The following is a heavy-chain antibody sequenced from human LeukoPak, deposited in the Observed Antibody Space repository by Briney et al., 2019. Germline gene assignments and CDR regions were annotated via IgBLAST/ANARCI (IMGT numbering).Heavy chain of an antibody. V-gene: IGHV3-30*02. Sequence: GGSLRLSCAASEFSFRRYGMHWVSQPPGKGLEWVAFIRFDGTNTYYKESVKGRFTISRDNSNNMLFLQMDGLRAEDTGVYYCARGPLGLYGNYFDSWGQGTLVTVSS. CDR1: EFSFRRYG. CDR3: ARGPLGLYGNYFDS. CDR2: IRFDGTNT. J-gene: IGHJ4*02. D-gene: IGHD3-10*01.